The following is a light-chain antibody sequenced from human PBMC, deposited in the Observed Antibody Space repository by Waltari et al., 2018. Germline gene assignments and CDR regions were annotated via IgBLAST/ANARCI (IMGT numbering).Light chain of an antibody. CDR3: SSYTTSSAPGV. Sequence: QSALTQPASVSGSPGQSITISCSGTDSAVGAYAFVSWYQQHPGKAPHLLIYEVSNRPSGISNRFSASKSGNTASLTISGLQAEDEADYYCSSYTTSSAPGVFGTGTRVTVL. V-gene: IGLV2-14*01. CDR1: DSAVGAYAF. J-gene: IGLJ1*01. CDR2: EVS.